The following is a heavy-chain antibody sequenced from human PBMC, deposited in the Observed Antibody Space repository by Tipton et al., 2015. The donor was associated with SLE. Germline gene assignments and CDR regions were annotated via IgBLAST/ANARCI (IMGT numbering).Heavy chain of an antibody. CDR1: GGSISSSSYY. V-gene: IGHV4-39*01. CDR2: IYYSGST. D-gene: IGHD3-16*01. Sequence: LRLSCTVSGGSISSSSYYWGWIRQPPGKGLEWIGSIYYSGSTYYNPSLKSRVIVSVDTSKNQFSLKLSSVTAADTAVYYCASQGGGEGAFDIWGQGTMVTVSS. CDR3: ASQGGGEGAFDI. J-gene: IGHJ3*02.